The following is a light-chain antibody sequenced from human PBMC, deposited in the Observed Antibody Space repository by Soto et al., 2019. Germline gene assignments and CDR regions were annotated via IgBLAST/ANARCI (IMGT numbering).Light chain of an antibody. Sequence: QSALTQPRSVSGSPGQSVTISCTGTRSDVGGYNFVSWYQQHPGKAPKLMIYDVSKRPSGVPDRFSGSKYGNTASLTISGLQAEDEADYHCCSYAGSYTWVFGGGTKLTVL. V-gene: IGLV2-11*01. J-gene: IGLJ3*02. CDR3: CSYAGSYTWV. CDR1: RSDVGGYNF. CDR2: DVS.